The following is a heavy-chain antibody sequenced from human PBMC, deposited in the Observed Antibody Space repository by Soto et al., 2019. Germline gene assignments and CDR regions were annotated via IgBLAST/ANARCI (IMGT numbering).Heavy chain of an antibody. V-gene: IGHV1-2*02. Sequence: ASVKVSCKASGDTFTANYIHWVRQAPGQGFEWMGWINPKSGGTKYPQKFQGRVTMTRDTSKNQFYLRLSSVTPADTALYYCARVGSSGWSPDYWGQGTLVTVSS. CDR2: INPKSGGT. D-gene: IGHD6-19*01. CDR3: ARVGSSGWSPDY. J-gene: IGHJ4*02. CDR1: GDTFTANY.